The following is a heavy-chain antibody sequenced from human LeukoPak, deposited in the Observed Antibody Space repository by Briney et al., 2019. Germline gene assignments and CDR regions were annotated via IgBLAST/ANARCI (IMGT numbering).Heavy chain of an antibody. CDR2: INHSGST. CDR1: GGSFSGYY. D-gene: IGHD6-13*01. CDR3: ARAARGSSWYNREKGQSY. J-gene: IGHJ4*02. Sequence: SETLSLTCAVYGGSFSGYYWSWLRQPPGKGLEWIGEINHSGSTNYNPSLKSRVTISVDTSKNQFSLKLSSVTAADTAVYYCARAARGSSWYNREKGQSYWGQGTLVTVSS. V-gene: IGHV4-34*01.